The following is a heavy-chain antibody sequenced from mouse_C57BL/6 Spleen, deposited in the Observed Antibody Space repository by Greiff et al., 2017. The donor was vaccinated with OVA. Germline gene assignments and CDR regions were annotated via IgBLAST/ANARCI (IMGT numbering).Heavy chain of an antibody. Sequence: EVQLQQSGPVLVKPGPSVKISCKASGFTFTDYYMHWVKQSHGKSLEWIGLVYPYNGGTSYNQKFKGKATLTVDTSSSTAYMELNSLTSEDSAVYYCESPNYYGSSYPWYFDVWGTGTTVTVSS. CDR2: VYPYNGGT. D-gene: IGHD1-1*01. CDR3: ESPNYYGSSYPWYFDV. CDR1: GFTFTDYY. V-gene: IGHV1-36*01. J-gene: IGHJ1*03.